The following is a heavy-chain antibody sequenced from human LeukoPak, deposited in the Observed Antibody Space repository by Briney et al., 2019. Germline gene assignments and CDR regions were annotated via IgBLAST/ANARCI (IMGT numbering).Heavy chain of an antibody. CDR1: GYTFTSYD. D-gene: IGHD3-10*01. CDR3: ARDITMVRGVTYYFDY. Sequence: GASVKVSCKASGYTFTSYDINWVRQATGQGLEWMGWISAYNGNTNYAQKLQGRVTMTTDTSTSTAYMELRSLRSDDTAVYYCARDITMVRGVTYYFDYWGQGTLVTVSS. V-gene: IGHV1-18*01. J-gene: IGHJ4*02. CDR2: ISAYNGNT.